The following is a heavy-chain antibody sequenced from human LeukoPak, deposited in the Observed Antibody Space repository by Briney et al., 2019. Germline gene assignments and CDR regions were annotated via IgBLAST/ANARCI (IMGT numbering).Heavy chain of an antibody. J-gene: IGHJ4*02. D-gene: IGHD7-27*01. CDR3: ARGRLTGAFTRPPDY. Sequence: PSETLSLTCAVYGGSFSGYYWSWIRQPPGKGLEWIGEINHSGSTNYNPSLKSRVTISVDTSKNQFSLKLSSVSAADTAVYYCARGRLTGAFTRPPDYWGQGTLVTVSS. V-gene: IGHV4-34*01. CDR2: INHSGST. CDR1: GGSFSGYY.